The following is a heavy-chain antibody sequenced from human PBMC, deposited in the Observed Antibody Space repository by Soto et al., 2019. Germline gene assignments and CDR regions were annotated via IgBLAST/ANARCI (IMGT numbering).Heavy chain of an antibody. Sequence: SETLSLTCTVSGGSISSYYWSWIRQPPGKGLEWIGYIYYSGSTNYNPSLKSRVTISVDTSKNQFSLKLSSVTAADTAVYYCACSRSYYDILTGYHQGYYYYGMDVWGQGT. CDR1: GGSISSYY. V-gene: IGHV4-59*08. CDR3: ACSRSYYDILTGYHQGYYYYGMDV. J-gene: IGHJ6*02. D-gene: IGHD3-9*01. CDR2: IYYSGST.